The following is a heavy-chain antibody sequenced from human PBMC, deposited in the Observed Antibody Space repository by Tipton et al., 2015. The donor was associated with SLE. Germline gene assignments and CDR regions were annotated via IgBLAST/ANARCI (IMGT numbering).Heavy chain of an antibody. CDR2: INHSGGT. V-gene: IGHV4-34*01. Sequence: TLSLTCAVYGGSFSGYYCSWIRQPPGKGLEWIGEINHSGGTNYNPSLKSRVTISIDTSKNQFSLKLTSVTAADTAVYYCARLGDDGYFQHWGQGTLVTVSS. CDR1: GGSFSGYY. CDR3: ARLGDDGYFQH. J-gene: IGHJ1*01. D-gene: IGHD1-26*01.